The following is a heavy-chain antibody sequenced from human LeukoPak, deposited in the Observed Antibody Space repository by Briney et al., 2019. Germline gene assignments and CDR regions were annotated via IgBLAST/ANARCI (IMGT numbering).Heavy chain of an antibody. V-gene: IGHV4-59*01. J-gene: IGHJ4*02. CDR3: ARDLGPSRGFDY. Sequence: PSETLSLTGAVSAGSISRFYWSWIRQPPGKGLEWIGYIYYSGSTHYNPSLKTRVTISVDTSKNQFSLKLNPVTAADTAVYYCARDLGPSRGFDYWGQGTLVTVSS. CDR1: AGSISRFY. D-gene: IGHD3-10*01. CDR2: IYYSGST.